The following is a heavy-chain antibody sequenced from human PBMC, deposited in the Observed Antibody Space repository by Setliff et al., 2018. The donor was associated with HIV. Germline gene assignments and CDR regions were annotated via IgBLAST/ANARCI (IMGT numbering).Heavy chain of an antibody. V-gene: IGHV3-7*03. CDR1: GGSFSSYY. J-gene: IGHJ4*02. D-gene: IGHD5-18*01. CDR2: IDQDESEI. Sequence: ETLSLTCSVSGGSFSSYYWSWVRQAPGKGLEWVATIDQDESEIYYVDSVKGRFTVSRDNAKNSLYLQMNSLRAEDTAVYYCAREGSGWCDYWGQGTLVTVSS. CDR3: AREGSGWCDY.